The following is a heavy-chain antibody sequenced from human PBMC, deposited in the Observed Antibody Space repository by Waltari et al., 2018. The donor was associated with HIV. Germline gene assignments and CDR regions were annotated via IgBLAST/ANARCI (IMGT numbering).Heavy chain of an antibody. J-gene: IGHJ4*02. V-gene: IGHV3-33*01. D-gene: IGHD2-2*01. CDR3: ARDSPAFSRGTEELDY. Sequence: QVQLVESGGGVVQPGKSLRLHCAGSGFTLSRSALHWVRQAPGKGLEWVAVIWHDANNQYYADSVQGRFTISRDNSKNTLYLQMNSLRAEDTALYYCARDSPAFSRGTEELDYWGQGTLVTVSS. CDR2: IWHDANNQ. CDR1: GFTLSRSA.